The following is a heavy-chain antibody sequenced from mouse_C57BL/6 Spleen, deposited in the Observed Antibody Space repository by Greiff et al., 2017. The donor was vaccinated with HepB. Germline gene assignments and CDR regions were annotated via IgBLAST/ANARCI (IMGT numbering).Heavy chain of an antibody. CDR2: IWRGGST. Sequence: QVQLQQSGPGLVQPSQSLSITCTVSGFSLTSYGVHWVRQSPGKGLEWLGVIWRGGSTDYNAAFMSRLSITKDNSKSQVFFKMNSLQADDTAIYYCANPYGSSYGYAMDYWGQGTSVTVSS. CDR3: ANPYGSSYGYAMDY. V-gene: IGHV2-5*01. D-gene: IGHD1-1*01. J-gene: IGHJ4*01. CDR1: GFSLTSYG.